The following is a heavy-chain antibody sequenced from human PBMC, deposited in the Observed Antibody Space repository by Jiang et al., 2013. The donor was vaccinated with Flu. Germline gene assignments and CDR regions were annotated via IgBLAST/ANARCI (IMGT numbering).Heavy chain of an antibody. Sequence: GSGLVKPSETLSLTCTVSGDSISSFYWNWIRQSPGKGLEWIGYVYCTGVTNYSPSLKSRVTISLDTSKNQFSLKLSSVTTADTAVYYCARGVFDYWGQGTRVTVS. V-gene: IGHV4-59*01. J-gene: IGHJ4*02. CDR1: GDSISSFY. CDR3: ARGVFDY. D-gene: IGHD6-6*01. CDR2: VYCTGVT.